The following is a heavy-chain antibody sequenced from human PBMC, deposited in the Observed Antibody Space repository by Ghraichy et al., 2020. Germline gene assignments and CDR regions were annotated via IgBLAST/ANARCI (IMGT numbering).Heavy chain of an antibody. CDR1: GGSFSSYY. D-gene: IGHD6-13*01. J-gene: IGHJ6*02. Sequence: SETLSLTCAVYGGSFSSYYWNWIRQPPAKGLEWIGEISHSGITNYKSSLNGRISLSLHTSRNQVFLKLSSVTAADTAVYYCARRAGGPSDYHMDVWGQGTTVTVSS. CDR3: ARRAGGPSDYHMDV. CDR2: ISHSGIT. V-gene: IGHV4-34*01.